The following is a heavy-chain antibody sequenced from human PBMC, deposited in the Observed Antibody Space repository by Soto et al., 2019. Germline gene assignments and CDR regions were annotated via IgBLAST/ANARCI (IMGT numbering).Heavy chain of an antibody. D-gene: IGHD2-8*01. CDR1: GYTLTELS. Sequence: ASVKVSCKVSGYTLTELSMHWVRQAPGKGLEWMGGSDPEDGETIYAQKFQGRVTMTEDTSTDTAYMELSSLRSEDTAVYYCATLSSLPNSEGDYFDYWGQGTLVTVSS. V-gene: IGHV1-24*01. CDR3: ATLSSLPNSEGDYFDY. J-gene: IGHJ4*02. CDR2: SDPEDGET.